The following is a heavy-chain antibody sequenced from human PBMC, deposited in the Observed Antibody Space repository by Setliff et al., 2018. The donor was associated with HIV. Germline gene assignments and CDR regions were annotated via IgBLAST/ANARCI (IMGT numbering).Heavy chain of an antibody. CDR1: GGTFRKYS. V-gene: IGHV1-69*13. D-gene: IGHD1-26*01. CDR2: VIPIFGTA. J-gene: IGHJ4*02. Sequence: SVKVSCKASGGTFRKYSINWVRQAPGQGLEWMGGVIPIFGTANYAQKFQGRLTITADASTRTSYMELSSLRSEDAGVYFCATGSHGEGAADHWGLGTLVTVSS. CDR3: ATGSHGEGAADH.